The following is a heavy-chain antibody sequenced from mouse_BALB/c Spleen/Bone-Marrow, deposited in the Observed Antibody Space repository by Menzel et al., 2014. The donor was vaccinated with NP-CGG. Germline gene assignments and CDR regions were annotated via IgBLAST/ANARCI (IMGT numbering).Heavy chain of an antibody. CDR2: IDPANGNT. CDR3: ARYRYYGSSYAMDY. J-gene: IGHJ4*01. Sequence: KQRPEQGLEWIGRIDPANGNTKYDPKFQGKATIAADTSSNTAYLQLSSLTSEDTAVYYCARYRYYGSSYAMDYWGQGTSVTVSS. D-gene: IGHD1-1*01. V-gene: IGHV14-3*02.